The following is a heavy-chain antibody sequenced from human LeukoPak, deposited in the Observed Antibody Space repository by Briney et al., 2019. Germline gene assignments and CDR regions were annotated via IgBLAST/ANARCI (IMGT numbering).Heavy chain of an antibody. J-gene: IGHJ4*02. D-gene: IGHD3-10*01. CDR1: GYSIGSGYY. CDR3: ARGEPGGRDY. Sequence: SETLSLTCGVSGYSIGSGYYWGWIRQPPGKGLEWIGEINHSGITNYNPSLKSRVIISVDTSKKQSSLRLTSVTAADTAVYYCARGEPGGRDYWGQGTLVTVSS. CDR2: INHSGIT. V-gene: IGHV4-38-2*01.